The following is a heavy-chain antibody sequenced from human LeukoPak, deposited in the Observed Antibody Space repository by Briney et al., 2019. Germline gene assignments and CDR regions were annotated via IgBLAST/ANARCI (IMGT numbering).Heavy chain of an antibody. D-gene: IGHD3-3*01. CDR2: IYYSGST. Sequence: SQTLSLTCTVSGGSISSGGYYWSWIRQHPGKGLEWIGYIYYSGSTNYNPSLKSRVTIPVDTSKNQFSLKLSSVTAADTAVYYCARGGYYSENWFDPWGQGTLVTVSS. CDR3: ARGGYYSENWFDP. J-gene: IGHJ5*02. CDR1: GGSISSGGYY. V-gene: IGHV4-31*03.